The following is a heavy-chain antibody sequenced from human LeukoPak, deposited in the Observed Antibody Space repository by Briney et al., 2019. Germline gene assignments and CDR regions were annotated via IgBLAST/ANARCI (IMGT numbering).Heavy chain of an antibody. V-gene: IGHV3-66*01. D-gene: IGHD1-26*01. CDR2: IYSGGST. CDR3: ARDGSGGGSYLRPPPYYFDY. Sequence: GGSLRLSCAASGFTVSSNYMSWVRQAPGKGLEWVSVIYSGGSTYYADSVKGRFTISRDNSKNTLYLQMNSLRAEDTAVYYCARDGSGGGSYLRPPPYYFDYWGQGTLVTVSS. CDR1: GFTVSSNY. J-gene: IGHJ4*02.